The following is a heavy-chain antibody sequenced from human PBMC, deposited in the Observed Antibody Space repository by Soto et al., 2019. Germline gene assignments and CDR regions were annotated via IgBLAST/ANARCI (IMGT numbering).Heavy chain of an antibody. J-gene: IGHJ4*02. CDR1: GGSIISYY. V-gene: IGHV4-59*01. D-gene: IGHD2-2*03. CDR3: ASGWMAAFDN. CDR2: IYYSGST. Sequence: PSETLSLTCTVSGGSIISYYCILIRQPPGKGLEWIGYIYYSGSTLYNLSLKRRVTISADTAKNQFSLRLTSLTAADTAVYYCASGWMAAFDNWGQGTLVTVSS.